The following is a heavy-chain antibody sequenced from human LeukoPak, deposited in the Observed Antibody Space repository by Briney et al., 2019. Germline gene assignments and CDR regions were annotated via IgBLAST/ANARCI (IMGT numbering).Heavy chain of an antibody. J-gene: IGHJ6*03. CDR2: INPNSGGT. V-gene: IGHV1-2*02. Sequence: ASLKVSCKASGYTFTGYYMHCVRQAPGQGLEWMGWINPNSGGTNYAQKVQDRVTMTRDTSISTAYMELSRLRSDDTAVYYCARGDCVVAEIDYYYYYMDVWGKGTTVTVSS. D-gene: IGHD2-15*01. CDR1: GYTFTGYY. CDR3: ARGDCVVAEIDYYYYYMDV.